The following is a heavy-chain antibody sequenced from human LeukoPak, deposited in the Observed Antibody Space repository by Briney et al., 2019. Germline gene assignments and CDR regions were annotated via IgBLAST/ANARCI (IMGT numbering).Heavy chain of an antibody. CDR3: ASQKWLVPPFDY. D-gene: IGHD6-19*01. J-gene: IGHJ4*02. CDR2: ISSSSSSTI. Sequence: GGSLRLSCAASGFTFSSYSMNWVRQAPGKGLEWVSYISSSSSSTIYYADSVKGRFTISRDNAKNSLYLQMNSLRAEDTAVYYCASQKWLVPPFDYWGQGTLVTVSS. CDR1: GFTFSSYS. V-gene: IGHV3-48*01.